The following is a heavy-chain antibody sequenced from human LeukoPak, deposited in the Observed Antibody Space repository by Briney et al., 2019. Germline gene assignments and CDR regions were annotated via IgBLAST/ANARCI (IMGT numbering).Heavy chain of an antibody. CDR2: ISSSSGTV. CDR1: GFSLGSHS. V-gene: IGHV3-48*01. D-gene: IGHD5-18*01. Sequence: GGSRRLSCAASGFSLGSHSMNWVRQAPGKGLEWISYISSSSGTVYYADSVKGRFTISRDNAKNSLFLQLNTLRVDDTAVYYCARGYSFIDFWGQGTLLTVSS. CDR3: ARGYSFIDF. J-gene: IGHJ4*02.